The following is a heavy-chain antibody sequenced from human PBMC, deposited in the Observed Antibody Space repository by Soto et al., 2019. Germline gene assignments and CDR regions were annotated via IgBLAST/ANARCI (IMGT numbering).Heavy chain of an antibody. J-gene: IGHJ4*02. Sequence: GGSLRLSCAASGFTFSSYWMSWVRQAPGKGLEWVANIKQEGSEKYYVDSVKGRFTISRDNAKNSLYLQMNSLRAEDTAVYYCARDGMYYDSSGYFDYWGQGTLVTVS. CDR3: ARDGMYYDSSGYFDY. CDR1: GFTFSSYW. V-gene: IGHV3-7*03. D-gene: IGHD3-22*01. CDR2: IKQEGSEK.